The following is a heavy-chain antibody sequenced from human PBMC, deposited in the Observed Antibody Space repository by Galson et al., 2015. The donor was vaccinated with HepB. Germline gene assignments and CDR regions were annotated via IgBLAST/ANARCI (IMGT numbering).Heavy chain of an antibody. D-gene: IGHD3-22*01. V-gene: IGHV3-74*03. CDR2: IDSDERGT. Sequence: SLRLSCAATSEFTFNNYKIHWVRHVPGKGLVWVAYIDSDERGTKYADSVKGRFTISRDNARNTVFLQMNSLRVEDTAVYFCGRSRGASGYHYDYWGQGTLVAVSS. J-gene: IGHJ4*02. CDR3: GRSRGASGYHYDY. CDR1: EFTFNNYK.